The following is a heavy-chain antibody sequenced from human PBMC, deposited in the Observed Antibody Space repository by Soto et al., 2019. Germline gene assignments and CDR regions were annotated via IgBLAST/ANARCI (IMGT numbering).Heavy chain of an antibody. CDR3: ARQGERITMVRGSGTFDY. Sequence: KISGKGSGYSLAGSWMTWVRQKTGKGLEWMGTIYPGDSHTRYSPTFQGQVTISADKSISTAYLQWSSLKASDTAMYYCARQGERITMVRGSGTFDYWGQGTLVTVSS. CDR2: IYPGDSHT. CDR1: GYSLAGSW. J-gene: IGHJ4*02. D-gene: IGHD3-10*01. V-gene: IGHV5-51*01.